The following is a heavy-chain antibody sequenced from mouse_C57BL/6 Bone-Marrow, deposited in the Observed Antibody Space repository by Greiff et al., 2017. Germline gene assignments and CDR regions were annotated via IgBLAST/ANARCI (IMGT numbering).Heavy chain of an antibody. J-gene: IGHJ2*01. CDR3: SSIDGNYFDF. CDR2: IDPEIGDT. V-gene: IGHV14-4*01. CDR1: GFNIKDDY. D-gene: IGHD2-3*01. Sequence: EVQLQQSGAELVRPGASVKLSCTASGFNIKDDYIHWVKQRPEQGLEWIGWIDPEIGDTEYASKFQGKATITSDTSSHTAYLQLSSLTSEDTAVYYCSSIDGNYFDFWGQGTPLTVAS.